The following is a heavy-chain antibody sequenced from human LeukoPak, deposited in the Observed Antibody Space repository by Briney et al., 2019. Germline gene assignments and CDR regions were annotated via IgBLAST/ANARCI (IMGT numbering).Heavy chain of an antibody. Sequence: SETLSLTCAVSGYTISSGYYWGRIRQPPGKGVGWVGSIYNSGSTYYNPSLKSRVTISVDTSKNQFSLKLSSVTAADTAVYYCATRGFGYGSGGSCYRGLDYWGQGTLVTVPS. CDR1: GYTISSGYY. V-gene: IGHV4-38-2*01. J-gene: IGHJ4*02. CDR3: ATRGFGYGSGGSCYRGLDY. CDR2: IYNSGST. D-gene: IGHD2-15*01.